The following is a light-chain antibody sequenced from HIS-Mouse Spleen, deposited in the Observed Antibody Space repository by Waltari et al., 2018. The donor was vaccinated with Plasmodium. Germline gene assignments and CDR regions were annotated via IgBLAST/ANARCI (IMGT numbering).Light chain of an antibody. J-gene: IGKJ1*01. Sequence: VQMTQSPSTLSASVGDRDTITCRASQIFSSRLAWYQQKPGKAPKLLIYKASSLESGVPSRFSGSGSGTEFTLTISSLQPDDFATYYCQQYNSYWTFGQGTKVEIK. CDR2: KAS. V-gene: IGKV1-5*03. CDR3: QQYNSYWT. CDR1: QIFSSR.